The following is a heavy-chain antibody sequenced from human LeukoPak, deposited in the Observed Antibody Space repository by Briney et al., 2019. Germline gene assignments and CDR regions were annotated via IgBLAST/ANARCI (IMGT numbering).Heavy chain of an antibody. CDR2: ISYDGSNK. CDR3: ANADDYDLPMDY. J-gene: IGHJ4*02. V-gene: IGHV3-30*18. CDR1: GFTFSSYG. D-gene: IGHD3-22*01. Sequence: GGSLRLSCAASGFTFSSYGMHWVRQAPGKGLEWVAVISYDGSNKYYADSVKGRFTISRDNSKNTLYLQMNSLRAEDTAVYYCANADDYDLPMDYWGQGTLVTVSS.